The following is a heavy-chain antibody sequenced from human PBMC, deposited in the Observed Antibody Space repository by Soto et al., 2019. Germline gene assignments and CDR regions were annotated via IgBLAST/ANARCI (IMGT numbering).Heavy chain of an antibody. D-gene: IGHD6-19*01. J-gene: IGHJ4*02. Sequence: EVQLLESGGGLVQPGGSLRLSCAASGFTFSTYVMTWVRQAPGKGLEWVSAISASGGDTYYADSVKGRFTISRDNSKNTLDLQMNSLRVEDTAIYYCAKGGWLDDYGAKGTLVTVSA. CDR2: ISASGGDT. CDR3: AKGGWLDDY. CDR1: GFTFSTYV. V-gene: IGHV3-23*01.